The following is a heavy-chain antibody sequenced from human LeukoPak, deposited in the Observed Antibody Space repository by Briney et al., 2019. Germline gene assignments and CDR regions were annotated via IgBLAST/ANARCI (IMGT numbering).Heavy chain of an antibody. CDR2: VLDSVRT. V-gene: IGHV4-59*11. CDR1: GGSSTSHY. D-gene: IGHD5-18*01. J-gene: IGHJ4*02. Sequence: SETLSLTCTVSGGSSTSHYWSWIRQPPGKGLEWIAYVLDSVRTKDNPSLQSRLTLSADTSKNQFSLRLSSVTAADTAVYYCATLKRGSIYGYFDLWGQGIKVTVSS. CDR3: ATLKRGSIYGYFDL.